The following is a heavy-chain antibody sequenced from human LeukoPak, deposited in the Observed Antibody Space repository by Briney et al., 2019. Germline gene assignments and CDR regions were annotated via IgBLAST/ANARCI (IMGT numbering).Heavy chain of an antibody. CDR3: ARRSSGFDY. V-gene: IGHV4-59*08. CDR2: IYYSGST. J-gene: IGHJ4*02. CDR1: GVSISSYY. D-gene: IGHD3-10*01. Sequence: SETLSLTCAVSGVSISSYYWSWLRQPPGKGLEWVGYIYYSGSTNYNPSLKSRVTISVDTSKNQFSLKLSSVTAADTAVYYCARRSSGFDYWGQGTLVTVSS.